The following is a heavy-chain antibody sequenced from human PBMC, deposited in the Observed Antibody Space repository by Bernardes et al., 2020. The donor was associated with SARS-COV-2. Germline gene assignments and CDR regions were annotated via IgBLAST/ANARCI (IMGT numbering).Heavy chain of an antibody. D-gene: IGHD6-13*01. CDR1: GFTFSTYG. Sequence: GGSLRLSCAASGFTFSTYGMHWVRQAPGKGLEWVAVIWFDGSDEYYADSVKGRFIISRDNSKNTLFLQMNSLRTEDTAVYYCARGALATAGGTFLTTGDYWGQGTLVTVSS. CDR3: ARGALATAGGTFLTTGDY. CDR2: IWFDGSDE. J-gene: IGHJ4*02. V-gene: IGHV3-33*01.